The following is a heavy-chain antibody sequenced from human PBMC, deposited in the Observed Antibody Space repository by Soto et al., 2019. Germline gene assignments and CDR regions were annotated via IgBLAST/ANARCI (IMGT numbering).Heavy chain of an antibody. D-gene: IGHD6-13*01. V-gene: IGHV1-18*01. J-gene: IGHJ3*02. CDR1: GYTFTSYG. CDR3: ARKTGSSSWYFKSDDAFDI. CDR2: ISAYNGNT. Sequence: ASVKVSCKASGYTFTSYGISWVRQAPGQGLERMGWISAYNGNTNYAQKLQGRVTMTTDTSTSTAYMELRSLRSDDTAVYYCARKTGSSSWYFKSDDAFDIWGQGTMVTVSS.